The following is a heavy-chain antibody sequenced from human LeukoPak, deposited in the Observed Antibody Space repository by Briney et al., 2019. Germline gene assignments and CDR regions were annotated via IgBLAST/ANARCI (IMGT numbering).Heavy chain of an antibody. CDR3: ARTMVRGPNYYYYMDV. D-gene: IGHD3-10*01. J-gene: IGHJ6*03. V-gene: IGHV3-23*01. Sequence: GGSLRLSCAASGFTFSSYGMSWVRQAPGKGLEWVSAISGSGGSTYYADSVKGRFTISRDNSKNTLYLQMNSLRSEDTAVYYCARTMVRGPNYYYYMDVWGKGTTVTVSS. CDR2: ISGSGGST. CDR1: GFTFSSYG.